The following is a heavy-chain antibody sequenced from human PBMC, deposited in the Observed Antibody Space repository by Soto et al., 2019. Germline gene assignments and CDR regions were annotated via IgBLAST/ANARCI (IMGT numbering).Heavy chain of an antibody. CDR3: AILPHLAPNYDCWSARPDMDV. CDR2: ISSSSSYI. CDR1: GFTFSSYS. V-gene: IGHV3-21*01. J-gene: IGHJ6*02. D-gene: IGHD3-3*01. Sequence: EVQLVESGGGLVKPGGSLRLSCAASGFTFSSYSMNWVRQAPGKGLEWVSSISSSSSYIYYADSVKGRFTISRDNDKNSLYLQMNSLRAEDTAVYYCAILPHLAPNYDCWSARPDMDVWGQGTTVTVSS.